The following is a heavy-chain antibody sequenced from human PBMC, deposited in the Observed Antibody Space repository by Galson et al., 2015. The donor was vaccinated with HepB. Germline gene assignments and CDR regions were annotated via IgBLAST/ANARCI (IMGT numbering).Heavy chain of an antibody. J-gene: IGHJ3*01. D-gene: IGHD3-22*01. CDR1: GGSISSYY. Sequence: ETLSLTCTISGGSISSYYWSWIRQPPGKALEWIGYIYYSGSTNYNPSLKSRVTISEDTSKNQFYLKLSSVTAADTAVYYCARFQDYDGSAYYVWGPGTMVTVSS. V-gene: IGHV4-59*08. CDR2: IYYSGST. CDR3: ARFQDYDGSAYYV.